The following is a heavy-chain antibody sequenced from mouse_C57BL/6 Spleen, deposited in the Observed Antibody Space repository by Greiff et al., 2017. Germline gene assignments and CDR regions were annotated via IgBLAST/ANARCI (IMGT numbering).Heavy chain of an antibody. CDR2: IYPRSGNN. CDR1: GYTFTSYG. V-gene: IGHV1-81*01. J-gene: IGHJ1*03. Sequence: VQLQQSGAELARPGASVKLSCKASGYTFTSYGISWVKQRTGQGLEWIGEIYPRSGNNYYNEKFKGKATLTADKSSSTAYMELRSLTSEDSAVYFCAREDGSSPYWYFDVWGTGTTVTVSS. CDR3: AREDGSSPYWYFDV. D-gene: IGHD1-1*01.